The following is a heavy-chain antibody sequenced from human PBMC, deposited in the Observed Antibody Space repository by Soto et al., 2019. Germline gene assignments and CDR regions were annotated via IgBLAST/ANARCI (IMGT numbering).Heavy chain of an antibody. Sequence: QVQLVQSGAEVKKPGSSVNVSCTASGGSFSSFAFSWVRRAPGQGLEWMGDIIPFFGRINYAQKFQGRVTMTADESTLTAYMYLDSLTSDDTSVYFCARGDTHQLLRGWFDPWGQGTRVVGSS. CDR1: GGSFSSFA. CDR3: ARGDTHQLLRGWFDP. V-gene: IGHV1-69*01. CDR2: IIPFFGRI. D-gene: IGHD2-2*01. J-gene: IGHJ5*02.